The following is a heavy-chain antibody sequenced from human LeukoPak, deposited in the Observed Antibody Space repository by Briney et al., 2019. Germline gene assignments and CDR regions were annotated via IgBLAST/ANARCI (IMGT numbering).Heavy chain of an antibody. D-gene: IGHD2-2*01. J-gene: IGHJ4*02. CDR3: ARTHSDCSSTSCYSVANYYFDY. V-gene: IGHV4-30-4*08. CDR2: IYYSGIT. CDR1: GGSISSGDYY. Sequence: RPSETLSLXCTVSGGSISSGDYYWSWIRQPPGKGLEWIGYIYYSGITYYNPSLKSRVTISVDTSKNQFSLKLSSVTAADTAVYYCARTHSDCSSTSCYSVANYYFDYWGQGTLVTVSS.